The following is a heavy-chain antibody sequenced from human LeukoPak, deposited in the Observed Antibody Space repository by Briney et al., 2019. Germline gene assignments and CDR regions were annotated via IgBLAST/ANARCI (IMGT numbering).Heavy chain of an antibody. D-gene: IGHD3-22*01. CDR1: GFIFSSYG. CDR3: ARLPIVVITSGGY. V-gene: IGHV3-30*02. CDR2: IRHDGSNK. J-gene: IGHJ4*02. Sequence: GGSLRLSCAASGFIFSSYGMHWVRQAPGKGLEWVAFIRHDGSNKYYADSVKGRFIISRDNSKNTLYLQMNSLRAEDTAVYYCARLPIVVITSGGYWGQGTLVTVSS.